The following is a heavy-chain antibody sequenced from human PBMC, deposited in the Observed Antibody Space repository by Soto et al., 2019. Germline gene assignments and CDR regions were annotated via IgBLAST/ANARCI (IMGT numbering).Heavy chain of an antibody. V-gene: IGHV4-39*01. CDR2: IYYTGHT. Sequence: PSETLSLTCSVSGDAVSSVSYYWGWVRQTPGKGLEWIGNIYYTGHTFYNPSLKSRVIISLDTSKNQFSLSLTSVTAADTAVYFCGRQYDFWSPYYYTMDVWGQGTTVTVSS. D-gene: IGHD3-3*01. CDR1: GDAVSSVSYY. J-gene: IGHJ6*02. CDR3: GRQYDFWSPYYYTMDV.